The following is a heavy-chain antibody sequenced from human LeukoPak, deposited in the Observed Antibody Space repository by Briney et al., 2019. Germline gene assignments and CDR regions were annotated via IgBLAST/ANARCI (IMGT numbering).Heavy chain of an antibody. CDR1: GFTFSDHY. J-gene: IGHJ4*02. V-gene: IGHV3-72*01. CDR3: TTAVYGGTDFDY. Sequence: PGGSLRLSCAASGFTFSDHYIDWVRQAPGKGLEWVARTRNKVNSYTTAYAASVTGRFTVSRDDSSNSVYLQMNSLKIEDTAVYYCTTAVYGGTDFDYWGQGTLVTVSS. CDR2: TRNKVNSYTT. D-gene: IGHD4-23*01.